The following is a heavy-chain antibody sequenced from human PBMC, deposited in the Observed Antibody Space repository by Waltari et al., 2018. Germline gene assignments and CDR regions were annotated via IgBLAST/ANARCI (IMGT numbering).Heavy chain of an antibody. CDR3: AKDMEAYYDDSSGSGNLGYCDY. V-gene: IGHV3-23*04. CDR1: GFTVSSYA. Sequence: EVQLVASGGGLVQPGGSLRLSCAASGFTVSSYAMSWVRQAPGKGLECVSAISGSGGSTYYADSVKGRFTISRDNSKNTLYLQMNSLRAEDTAVYYCAKDMEAYYDDSSGSGNLGYCDYWGQGTLVTVSS. CDR2: ISGSGGST. J-gene: IGHJ4*02. D-gene: IGHD3-22*01.